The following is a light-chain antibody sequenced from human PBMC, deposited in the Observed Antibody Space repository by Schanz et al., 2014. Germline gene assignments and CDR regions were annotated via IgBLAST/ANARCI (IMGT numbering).Light chain of an antibody. J-gene: IGKJ2*01. V-gene: IGKV3-20*01. CDR1: QGVTSRY. CDR3: QQYGSSPYT. Sequence: EIVLTQSPGTLSLSPGERATLSCRASQGVTSRYLAWYQQKPGQAPRLLIYGASSRATGIPDRFSGSGSGTDFTLTISRLEPEDFAVYYCQQYGSSPYTFGQGTKLEI. CDR2: GAS.